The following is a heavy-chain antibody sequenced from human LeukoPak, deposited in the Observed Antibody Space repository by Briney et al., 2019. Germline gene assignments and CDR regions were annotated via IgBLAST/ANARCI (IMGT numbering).Heavy chain of an antibody. J-gene: IGHJ3*02. Sequence: XGGSLXLSCAASGFTFSSYSMNWVRQAPGKGLEWVSSISSSSSYIYYADSVKGRFTISRDNAKNSLYLQMNSLRAEDTAVYYCARAINRIANAFDIWGQGTMVTVSS. CDR2: ISSSSSYI. V-gene: IGHV3-21*01. CDR1: GFTFSSYS. CDR3: ARAINRIANAFDI. D-gene: IGHD2-21*01.